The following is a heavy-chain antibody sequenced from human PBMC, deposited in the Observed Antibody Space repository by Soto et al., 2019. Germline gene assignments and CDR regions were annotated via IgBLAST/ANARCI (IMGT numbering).Heavy chain of an antibody. CDR1: GYTFTDYY. CDR3: ATPPFAQSTDMVVDY. CDR2: LNPKSGGT. J-gene: IGHJ4*02. V-gene: IGHV1-2*02. Sequence: ASVKVSCKASGYTFTDYYVHWVRQAPGQGLEWMGWLNPKSGGTNYAQNFQDRVTMTRDTSITTAYMELNWLTSDDTAIYYCATPPFAQSTDMVVDYWGQGTLVTVSS. D-gene: IGHD5-18*01.